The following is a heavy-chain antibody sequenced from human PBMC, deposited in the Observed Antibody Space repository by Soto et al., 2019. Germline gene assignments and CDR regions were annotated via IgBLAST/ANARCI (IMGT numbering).Heavy chain of an antibody. D-gene: IGHD6-6*01. CDR1: GGSFRGYY. CDR2: INHSGST. J-gene: IGHJ6*02. CDR3: ARGRKAGYSSSGWVSYYGMDV. Sequence: SETQSLTCAVYGGSFRGYYWSWIRQPPGKGLEWIGEINHSGSTNYNPSLKSRVTISVDTSKNQFSLKLSSVTAADTAVYYCARGRKAGYSSSGWVSYYGMDVWGQGTTVTVSS. V-gene: IGHV4-34*01.